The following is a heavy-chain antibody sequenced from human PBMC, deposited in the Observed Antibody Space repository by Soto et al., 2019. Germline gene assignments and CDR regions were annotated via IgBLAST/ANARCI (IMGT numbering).Heavy chain of an antibody. V-gene: IGHV1-46*01. D-gene: IGHD6-13*01. Sequence: QVQLVQSGAEVKKPGASVKVSCKASGYIFTSYYMHWVRQAPGQGLEWMGMINPSGGSTTPAQTFQGRVSMTRDTAACTVYMELCSLRSADTAVYYCARGLVTIAAAIGVSFLHWGQGTLVTVSS. CDR3: ARGLVTIAAAIGVSFLH. CDR1: GYIFTSYY. CDR2: INPSGGST. J-gene: IGHJ1*01.